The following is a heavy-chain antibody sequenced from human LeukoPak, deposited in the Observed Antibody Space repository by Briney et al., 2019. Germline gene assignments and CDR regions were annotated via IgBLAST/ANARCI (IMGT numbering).Heavy chain of an antibody. Sequence: ASVKVSCKASGYAFTSYCMHWVRQAPGQGLEWMGIINPSGGSTSYAQKFQGRVTMTRDTSTSTVYMELSSLRSEDTAVYYCARVSVTSGYAEDWFDPWGQGTLVTVSS. V-gene: IGHV1-46*01. D-gene: IGHD5-12*01. J-gene: IGHJ5*02. CDR1: GYAFTSYC. CDR2: INPSGGST. CDR3: ARVSVTSGYAEDWFDP.